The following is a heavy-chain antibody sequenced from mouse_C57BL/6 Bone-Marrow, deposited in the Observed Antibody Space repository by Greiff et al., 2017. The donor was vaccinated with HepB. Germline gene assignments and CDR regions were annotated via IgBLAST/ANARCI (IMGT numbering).Heavy chain of an antibody. Sequence: VHVKQSGAELVRPGASVKLSCTASGFNIKDDYMHWVKQRPEQGLEWIGWIDPENGDTEYASKFQGKATITADTSSNTAYLQLSSLTSEDTAVYYCTVYSNYEAWFAYWGQGTLVTVSA. J-gene: IGHJ3*01. CDR1: GFNIKDDY. V-gene: IGHV14-4*01. D-gene: IGHD2-5*01. CDR2: IDPENGDT. CDR3: TVYSNYEAWFAY.